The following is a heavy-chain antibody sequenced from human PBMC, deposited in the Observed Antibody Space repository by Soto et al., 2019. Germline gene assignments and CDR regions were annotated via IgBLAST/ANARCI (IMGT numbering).Heavy chain of an antibody. J-gene: IGHJ5*02. CDR3: ARGQRFPDWHDP. Sequence: SETLSLSCTVSGGAINSYYWTWIRQPAGKVLEWIGRIYSSGSTKYNPSLQSRVTMSLDTSKNPFSLRLISVTAADTAVYYCARGQRFPDWHDPWGQRTSDTVSS. V-gene: IGHV4-4*07. CDR2: IYSSGST. CDR1: GGAINSYY. D-gene: IGHD3-3*01.